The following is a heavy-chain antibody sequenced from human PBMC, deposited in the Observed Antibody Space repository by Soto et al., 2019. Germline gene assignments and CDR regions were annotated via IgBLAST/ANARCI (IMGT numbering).Heavy chain of an antibody. CDR3: ARVATAMTYDF. D-gene: IGHD2-21*02. Sequence: GGSLRLSCAASGFSLSTNTMHWVRQVPGKGLEWVASISNDGRRKYYADFVKSRITISRDTANNILYLDMNSLRAEDTSLYYCARVATAMTYDFWGQGTQVTVSS. CDR1: GFSLSTNT. CDR2: ISNDGRRK. V-gene: IGHV3-30*04. J-gene: IGHJ4*02.